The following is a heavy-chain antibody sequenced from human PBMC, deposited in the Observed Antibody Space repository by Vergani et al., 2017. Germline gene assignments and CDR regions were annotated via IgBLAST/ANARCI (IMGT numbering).Heavy chain of an antibody. D-gene: IGHD2-15*01. CDR2: IYSGGST. V-gene: IGHV3-53*01. CDR1: GFTVSSNY. CDR3: ARGLRGYCSGGSCYYFDY. Sequence: EVQLLESGGGLVQPGGSLRLSCAASGFTVSSNYMSWVRQAPGKGLEWVSVIYSGGSTYYADSVKGRFTISRDNSKNTLYLQMNSLRAEDTAVYYCARGLRGYCSGGSCYYFDYWGQGTLVTVSS. J-gene: IGHJ4*02.